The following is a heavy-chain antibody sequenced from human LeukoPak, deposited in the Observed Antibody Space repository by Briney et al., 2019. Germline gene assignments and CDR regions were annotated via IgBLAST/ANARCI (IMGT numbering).Heavy chain of an antibody. CDR2: IYTSGST. CDR1: GGSVSSYY. Sequence: SETLSLTCTVSGGSVSSYYWNWIRQPAGKGLEWIGRIYTSGSTNYNPSLKSRVTMSVDTSKNQFSLKLSSVTAADTAVYYCARDSCIKAFDIWGQGALVTVSS. J-gene: IGHJ4*02. D-gene: IGHD3-9*01. CDR3: ARDSCIKAFDI. V-gene: IGHV4-4*07.